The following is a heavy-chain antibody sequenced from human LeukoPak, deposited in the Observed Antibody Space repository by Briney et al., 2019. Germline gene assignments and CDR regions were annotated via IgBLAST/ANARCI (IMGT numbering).Heavy chain of an antibody. D-gene: IGHD3-22*01. CDR3: ARVGSSGYYYDGLDY. V-gene: IGHV4-59*01. Sequence: PSETLSLTCTVSGGSISRDYWSWIRQPPGKGLEWIGYIYYSGSTNYNPSLKSRVTISVDTSKNQFSLKLSSVTAADTAVYYCARVGSSGYYYDGLDYWGQGTLVTVSS. J-gene: IGHJ4*02. CDR2: IYYSGST. CDR1: GGSISRDY.